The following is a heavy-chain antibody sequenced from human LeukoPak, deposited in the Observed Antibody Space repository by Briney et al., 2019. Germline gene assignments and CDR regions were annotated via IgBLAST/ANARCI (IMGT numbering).Heavy chain of an antibody. CDR3: AKDHDYGDYGGTGFDY. V-gene: IGHV3-23*01. J-gene: IGHJ4*02. D-gene: IGHD4-17*01. CDR1: GFTFSSYA. Sequence: GGSLRLSCAASGFTFSSYAMSWVRQAPGKGLEWVSGITGSGYSTYYADSVKGRFTISRDNSKNTLYLQMNSLRAEDTAVYYCAKDHDYGDYGGTGFDYWGQGILVTVSS. CDR2: ITGSGYST.